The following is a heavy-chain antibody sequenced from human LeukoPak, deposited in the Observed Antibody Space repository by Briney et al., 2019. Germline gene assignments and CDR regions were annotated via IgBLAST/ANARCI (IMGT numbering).Heavy chain of an antibody. Sequence: TLSLTCTVSGGSISSGGYYWSWIRQHPGKGLEWIGYIYYSGSTYYNPSLKSRVTISVDTSKNQFSLKLSSVTAADTAVYYCARDTPGGFQHWGQGTLVTVSS. CDR3: ARDTPGGFQH. CDR2: IYYSGST. D-gene: IGHD2-15*01. CDR1: GGSISSGGYY. J-gene: IGHJ1*01. V-gene: IGHV4-31*03.